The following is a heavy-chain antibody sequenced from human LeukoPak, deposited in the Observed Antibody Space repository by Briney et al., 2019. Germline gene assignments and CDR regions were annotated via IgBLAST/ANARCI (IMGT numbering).Heavy chain of an antibody. J-gene: IGHJ4*02. V-gene: IGHV5-51*01. D-gene: IGHD2-15*01. CDR3: ARREISVTPGPYYLDY. Sequence: GESLKISCKGSGYKFISYWIVWVRQIPGKGLEWVGIIYPGDSDARYSPSFQGQVTISADKSISTAYLQWSSLKASDTAMYYCARREISVTPGPYYLDYWGQGTLVTVSS. CDR1: GYKFISYW. CDR2: IYPGDSDA.